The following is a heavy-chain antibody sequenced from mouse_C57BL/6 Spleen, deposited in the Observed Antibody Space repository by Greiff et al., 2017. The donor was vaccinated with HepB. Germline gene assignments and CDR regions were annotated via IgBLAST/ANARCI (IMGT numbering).Heavy chain of an antibody. CDR1: GFSFNTYA. Sequence: EVQLVESGGGLVQPKGSLKLSCAASGFSFNTYAMNWVRQAPGKGLEWVARIRSKSNNYATYYADSVKDRFTISRDDSESMLYLQMNNLKTEDTAMYYCVRHTTGDWYFDVWGTGTTVTVSS. V-gene: IGHV10-1*01. J-gene: IGHJ1*03. D-gene: IGHD2-12*01. CDR2: IRSKSNNYAT. CDR3: VRHTTGDWYFDV.